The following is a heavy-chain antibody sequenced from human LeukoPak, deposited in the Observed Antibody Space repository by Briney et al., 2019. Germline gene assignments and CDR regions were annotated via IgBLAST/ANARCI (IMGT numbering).Heavy chain of an antibody. J-gene: IGHJ5*02. D-gene: IGHD3-3*01. Sequence: ASVKVSCKASGGTFSSYAISWVRQAPGQGLEWMGGIIPIFGIANYAQKLQGRVTITTDTSTSTAYMELSSLRSDDTAVYYCARPYFDFWSGYYARVGGWFDPWGQGTLVTVSS. CDR3: ARPYFDFWSGYYARVGGWFDP. CDR2: IIPIFGIA. V-gene: IGHV1-69*17. CDR1: GGTFSSYA.